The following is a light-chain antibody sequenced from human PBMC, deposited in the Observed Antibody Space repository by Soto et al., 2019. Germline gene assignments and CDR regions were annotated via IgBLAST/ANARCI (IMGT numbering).Light chain of an antibody. V-gene: IGLV2-11*01. CDR3: CSYERSYTSYV. J-gene: IGLJ1*01. Sequence: QSALTQPRSVSGSPGQSVTISCTGTSSDVGGYDYVSWCQQHPGKAPQLMIYNVTKRPSGVPDRFSGSKSGNTASLTISGLQDEDEADYYCCSYERSYTSYVLGTGNKVTVL. CDR2: NVT. CDR1: SSDVGGYDY.